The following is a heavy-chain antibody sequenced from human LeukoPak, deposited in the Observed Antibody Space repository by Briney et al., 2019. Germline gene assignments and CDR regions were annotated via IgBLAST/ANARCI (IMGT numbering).Heavy chain of an antibody. V-gene: IGHV1-46*01. J-gene: IGHJ4*02. D-gene: IGHD3-10*01. CDR2: INPSGGST. CDR1: GYTFTNYY. Sequence: ASVKVSRKASGYTFTNYYMHWVRQAPGQGLEWMGIINPSGGSTSYAQKFQGRVTMTRETSTSTVQMELSSLRSEDTAVYCCARSSGTYYNVDYWGQGTLVTVSS. CDR3: ARSSGTYYNVDY.